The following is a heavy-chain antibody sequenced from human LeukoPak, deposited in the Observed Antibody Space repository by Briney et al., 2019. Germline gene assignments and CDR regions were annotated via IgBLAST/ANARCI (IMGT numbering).Heavy chain of an antibody. D-gene: IGHD3-10*01. CDR1: GYTFTNYG. V-gene: IGHV1-18*01. Sequence: ASVKVSCKASGYTFTNYGISWVRQAPGQGLEWMGWISAYNGNTNYAQKFQGRVTMTTDTSTSTAYMELRSLRSDDTAVYYCARARKLLWFRELGPNWFDPWGQGTLVTVSS. CDR3: ARARKLLWFRELGPNWFDP. J-gene: IGHJ5*02. CDR2: ISAYNGNT.